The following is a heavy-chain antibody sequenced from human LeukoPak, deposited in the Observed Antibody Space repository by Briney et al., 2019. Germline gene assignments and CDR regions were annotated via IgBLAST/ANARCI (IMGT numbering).Heavy chain of an antibody. J-gene: IGHJ3*02. D-gene: IGHD3-3*01. CDR2: TYYSGST. V-gene: IGHV4-59*01. Sequence: SETLSLTCTVSGGSISSYYWSWIRQPPGKGLEWIGYTYYSGSTNYNPSLKSRVTISVDTSKNQFSLKLSSVTAADTAVYYCATHSPQTLEWLFSGFSSDAFDIWGQGTMVTVSS. CDR3: ATHSPQTLEWLFSGFSSDAFDI. CDR1: GGSISSYY.